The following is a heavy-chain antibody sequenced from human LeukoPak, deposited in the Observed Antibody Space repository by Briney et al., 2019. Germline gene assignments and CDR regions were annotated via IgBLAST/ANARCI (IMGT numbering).Heavy chain of an antibody. CDR1: GDSVSSNSAA. Sequence: SQTLSLTCAISGDSVSSNSAAWDWIRQSPSRGPEWLGKTSYMSEWFNRYAVYVKNRITINADTSKNQFSLQLNSVTPDDTAVYYGARGHGYFQHWGESTLVTVSS. J-gene: IGHJ1*01. V-gene: IGHV6-1*01. CDR2: TSYMSEWFN. CDR3: ARGHGYFQH.